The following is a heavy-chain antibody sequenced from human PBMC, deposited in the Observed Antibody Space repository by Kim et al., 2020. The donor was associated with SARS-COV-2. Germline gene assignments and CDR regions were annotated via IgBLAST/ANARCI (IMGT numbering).Heavy chain of an antibody. Sequence: GGSLRLSFSASGFSVKDVCMHWIRQDPGKGLEWVGRVKSRSDGGTTDYNASVRGRFTISRDDSTNTLFLQMSGLKTDDTGAYFCATEKRHNYYLFDNWGQGTMVAVSS. CDR1: GFSVKDVC. CDR3: ATEKRHNYYLFDN. V-gene: IGHV3-15*01. J-gene: IGHJ3*02. D-gene: IGHD1-26*01. CDR2: VKSRSDGGTT.